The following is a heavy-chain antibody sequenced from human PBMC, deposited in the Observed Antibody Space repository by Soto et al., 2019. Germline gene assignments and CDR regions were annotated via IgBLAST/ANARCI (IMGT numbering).Heavy chain of an antibody. CDR2: INHSGST. CDR3: SRCNIVVVVAAAYNYMDV. CDR1: GGSFSGYY. J-gene: IGHJ6*03. Sequence: SETLSLTCAVYGGSFSGYYWSWIRQPPGKGLEWIGEINHSGSTNYNPSLKSRVTISVDTSKNQFSLKLSSVTAADTAVYYCSRCNIVVVVAAAYNYMDVWGKGTTVTVSS. V-gene: IGHV4-34*01. D-gene: IGHD2-15*01.